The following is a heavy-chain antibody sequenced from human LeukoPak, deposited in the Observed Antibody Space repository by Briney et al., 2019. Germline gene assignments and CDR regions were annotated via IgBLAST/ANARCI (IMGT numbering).Heavy chain of an antibody. Sequence: SQTLSLTCTVSGASIRSPSDYWGWIRQPPGKRLEWIGATDYSGRAYYNPSLVSRFTISVDTSKHRFSLKLNSVTATDTAIYYCVRHRQHCDGGSCFPPDSWGQGTLVTVSS. D-gene: IGHD2-15*01. CDR1: GASIRSPSDY. CDR2: TDYSGRA. V-gene: IGHV4-39*01. CDR3: VRHRQHCDGGSCFPPDS. J-gene: IGHJ4*02.